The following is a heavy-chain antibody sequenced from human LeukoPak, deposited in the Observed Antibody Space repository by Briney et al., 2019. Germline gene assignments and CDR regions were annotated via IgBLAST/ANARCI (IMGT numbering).Heavy chain of an antibody. CDR1: GYTFSRHY. D-gene: IGHD6-19*01. V-gene: IGHV1-46*01. CDR2: INTSGATT. J-gene: IGHJ6*02. Sequence: ASVKVSCETSGYTFSRHYIHWVRQAPGQGLEWLGIINTSGATTRYGQNFKGRVTATRDTSTSTVYMEMSSLNSEDTAVYYCARGLESSGWYGMDVWGQGTTIIVSS. CDR3: ARGLESSGWYGMDV.